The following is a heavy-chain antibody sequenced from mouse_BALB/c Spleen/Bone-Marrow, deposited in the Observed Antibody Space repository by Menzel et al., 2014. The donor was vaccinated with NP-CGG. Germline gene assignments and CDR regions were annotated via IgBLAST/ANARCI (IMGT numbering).Heavy chain of an antibody. V-gene: IGHV14-3*02. J-gene: IGHJ3*01. CDR1: GFNIKDTY. D-gene: IGHD2-14*01. CDR2: IDPANGNA. Sequence: VQLQQSGAELVKPGASVKLSCTASGFNIKDTYMHWVKQRPEQGLGWIGRIDPANGNAKYDPKFQGKATITADTSSNTAYLQLSSLTSEDTAVYYCARGYDEGFAYWGQGTLVTVSA. CDR3: ARGYDEGFAY.